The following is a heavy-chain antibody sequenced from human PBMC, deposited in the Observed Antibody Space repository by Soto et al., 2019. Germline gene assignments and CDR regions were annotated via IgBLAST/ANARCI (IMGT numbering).Heavy chain of an antibody. D-gene: IGHD3-10*01. J-gene: IGHJ4*02. CDR3: ARHRIEVVWRGFDS. Sequence: QLQLQESGPGLVKPSETLSLTCTVSTDSSSFTNSYWGWIRQPPGKGLQWIGSFSYNGGTFYNPSTKRRVVISFDTSKKQSSLQVTSVTATDTAVYFCARHRIEVVWRGFDSLGQGSPVTVSS. CDR2: FSYNGGT. V-gene: IGHV4-39*01. CDR1: TDSSSFTNSY.